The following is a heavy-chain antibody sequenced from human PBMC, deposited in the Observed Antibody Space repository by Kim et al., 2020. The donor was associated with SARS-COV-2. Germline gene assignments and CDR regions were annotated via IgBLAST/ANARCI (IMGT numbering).Heavy chain of an antibody. Sequence: GGSLRLSCAASGFTFSSYGMHWVRQAPGKGLEWVAVISYDGSNKYYADSVKGRFTISRDNSKNTLYLQMNSLRAEDTAVYYCAKALGYCSSTSCYGLDYWGQGTLVTVSS. J-gene: IGHJ4*02. CDR3: AKALGYCSSTSCYGLDY. CDR1: GFTFSSYG. D-gene: IGHD2-2*01. CDR2: ISYDGSNK. V-gene: IGHV3-30*18.